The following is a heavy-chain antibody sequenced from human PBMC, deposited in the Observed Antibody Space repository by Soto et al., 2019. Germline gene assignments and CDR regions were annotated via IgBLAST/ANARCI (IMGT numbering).Heavy chain of an antibody. CDR1: GFTFSSDA. J-gene: IGHJ4*02. D-gene: IGHD3-3*01. CDR2: ISGSGGSK. CDR3: AKYHGFSEWLSGPVLDY. V-gene: IGHV3-23*01. Sequence: GSLRLSRAASGFTFSSDAMSWVRQAPGKGLEWVSAISGSGGSKYYAESVKGRFTISRENSNKTLYLQMNSLRAEDTAVYYCAKYHGFSEWLSGPVLDYSAQGRPVPVSS.